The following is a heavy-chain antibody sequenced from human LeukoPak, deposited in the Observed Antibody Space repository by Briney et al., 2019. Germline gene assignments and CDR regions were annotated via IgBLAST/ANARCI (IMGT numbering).Heavy chain of an antibody. J-gene: IGHJ4*02. CDR1: GTSFTTNA. D-gene: IGHD2-21*02. CDR3: ARGGAYCGGDCYFY. CDR2: INPSGGST. Sequence: GPVKVSCKASGTSFTTNAMHWVRQAPGQGLEWMGLINPSGGSTSYAQKFQGRVTMTRDTSTSTVYMELSSLRSEDTAVCYCARGGAYCGGDCYFYWGQGTLVTVSS. V-gene: IGHV1-46*01.